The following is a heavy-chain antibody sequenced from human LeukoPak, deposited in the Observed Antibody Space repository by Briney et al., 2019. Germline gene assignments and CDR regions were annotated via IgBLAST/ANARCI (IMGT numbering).Heavy chain of an antibody. CDR1: GGSISSGGYY. CDR3: AREGVYDILTGPMD. Sequence: PSETLSLTCTVSGGSISSGGYYWSWIRQHPGKGLEWIGYIYYSGSTYYNPSLKSRVTISVDTSKNQFSLKLSSVTAADTAVYYCAREGVYDILTGPMDWGQGTPGHRLL. D-gene: IGHD3-9*01. J-gene: IGHJ4*02. V-gene: IGHV4-31*03. CDR2: IYYSGST.